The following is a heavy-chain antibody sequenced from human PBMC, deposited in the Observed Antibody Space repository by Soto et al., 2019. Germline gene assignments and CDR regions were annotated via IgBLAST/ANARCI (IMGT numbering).Heavy chain of an antibody. V-gene: IGHV1-2*02. CDR1: GYAFTGYY. J-gene: IGHJ4*02. D-gene: IGHD5-18*01. CDR2: IKPNSGDN. CDR3: ATRYSYVHF. Sequence: ASVEVCCKSSGYAFTGYYIHWVRQAPGQGLESMGWIKPNSGDNKYAQKIHGRAHMTRDTSYRTAYMELSSLRSDRTAVYYCATRYSYVHFWGQGTLLTVSS.